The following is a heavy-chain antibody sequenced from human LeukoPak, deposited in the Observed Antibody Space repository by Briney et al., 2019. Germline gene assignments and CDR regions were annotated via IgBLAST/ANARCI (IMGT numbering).Heavy chain of an antibody. CDR1: AFTFSDHS. Sequence: GGSLRLSCAPAAFTFSDHSMACDRQAPGKGLEWVSVINDLGGYTQYAASVKGRFTISRDNSKNTLYLQMNSLRAEDTAVSYHAREGDRGILVVDFFTSWAQGPLVTVSS. V-gene: IGHV3-23*01. J-gene: IGHJ4*02. D-gene: IGHD2-8*02. CDR2: INDLGGYT. CDR3: AREGDRGILVVDFFTS.